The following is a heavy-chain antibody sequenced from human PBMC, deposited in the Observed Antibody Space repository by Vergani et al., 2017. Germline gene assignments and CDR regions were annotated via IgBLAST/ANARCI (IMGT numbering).Heavy chain of an antibody. CDR1: GFTFSNAW. V-gene: IGHV3-15*01. CDR2: IKSKTDGGTT. D-gene: IGHD3-22*01. Sequence: EVQLVESGGGLVKPGGSLRLSCAASGFTFSNAWMSWVRQAPGKGLEWVGRIKSKTDGGTTDYAAPVKGRFTISRDDSKNTLYLQMNSLKTEETAVYYCTTEGPRYYDSRGLWLWGQGTLVTVSS. J-gene: IGHJ4*02. CDR3: TTEGPRYYDSRGLWL.